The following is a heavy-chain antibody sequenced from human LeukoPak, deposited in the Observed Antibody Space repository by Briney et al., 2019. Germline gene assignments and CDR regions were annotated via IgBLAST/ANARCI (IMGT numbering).Heavy chain of an antibody. Sequence: ASVKVSCKASGYTFTSYAMNWVRQAPGQGLEWMGWINTNTRNPTYAQGFTGRFVFSLDTSVSTAYLQISSLKAEDTAVYYCAGGMTAMVVRDAFDIWGQGTMVTVSS. V-gene: IGHV7-4-1*02. J-gene: IGHJ3*02. CDR1: GYTFTSYA. D-gene: IGHD5-18*01. CDR3: AGGMTAMVVRDAFDI. CDR2: INTNTRNP.